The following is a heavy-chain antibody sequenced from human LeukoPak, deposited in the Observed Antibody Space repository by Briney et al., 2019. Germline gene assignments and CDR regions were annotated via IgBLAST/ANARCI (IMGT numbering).Heavy chain of an antibody. CDR1: GDTFSSYA. V-gene: IGHV1-69*04. CDR3: ARVALEEATSLDS. CDR2: IIPILGIT. Sequence: GASVKVSCKASGDTFSSYAISWVRQAPGQGLEWMGRIIPILGITNYAQKFQGRVTITADKSTSTAYMELSSLRSEDTAVYYCARVALEEATSLDSWGQGTLVTVSS. D-gene: IGHD5-12*01. J-gene: IGHJ4*02.